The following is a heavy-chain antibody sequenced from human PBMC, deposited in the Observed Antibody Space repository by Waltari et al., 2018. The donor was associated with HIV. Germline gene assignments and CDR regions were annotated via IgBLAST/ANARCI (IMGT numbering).Heavy chain of an antibody. CDR2: INPKSVGT. CDR3: ARGGASTTPRDYNYYGLDV. Sequence: QVELVQSGAEVKKPGASVKVSCQASGYTFTDNYLLWVRQAPGHGLEWMGWINPKSVGTKHAQKFQGRVTMTRDTSMSTEYMEVSRLTSDDTAVYYCARGGASTTPRDYNYYGLDVWGQGTTVTVSS. J-gene: IGHJ6*02. CDR1: GYTFTDNY. D-gene: IGHD2-2*01. V-gene: IGHV1-2*02.